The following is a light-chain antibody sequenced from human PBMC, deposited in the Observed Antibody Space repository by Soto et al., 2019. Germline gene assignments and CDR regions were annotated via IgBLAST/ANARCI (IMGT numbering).Light chain of an antibody. CDR1: QDISNY. CDR3: QQYDNLSGT. CDR2: DAS. J-gene: IGKJ4*01. Sequence: DIQMTQSPSSLSASVGDRVTITCQASQDISNYLNWYQQKPGKAPKLLIYDASNLETGVPSRFSGNRSGTDFTFTINSLQPEDIATYYCQQYDNLSGTYGGGTKVEIK. V-gene: IGKV1-33*01.